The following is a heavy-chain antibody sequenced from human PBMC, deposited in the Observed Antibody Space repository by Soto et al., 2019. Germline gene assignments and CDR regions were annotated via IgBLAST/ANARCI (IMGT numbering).Heavy chain of an antibody. J-gene: IGHJ4*02. V-gene: IGHV3-30*18. D-gene: IGHD3-22*01. CDR2: ISYDGSNK. Sequence: QVQLVESGGGVVQPGRSLRLSCAASGFTFSSYGMHWVRQAPGKGLEWVAVISYDGSNKYYADSVKGRFTISRDNSKNTLYLQMNSLRAEDTAVYYCAKDIDYYDSSGYSDYWGQGTLDTVSS. CDR3: AKDIDYYDSSGYSDY. CDR1: GFTFSSYG.